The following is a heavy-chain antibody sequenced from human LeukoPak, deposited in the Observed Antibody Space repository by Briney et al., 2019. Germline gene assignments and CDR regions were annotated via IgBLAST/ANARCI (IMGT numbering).Heavy chain of an antibody. CDR1: GYTFTSYY. J-gene: IGHJ1*01. D-gene: IGHD6-6*01. Sequence: ASVKVSCKASGYTFTSYYMHWVRQAPGQGLEWMGIINPSGGSTSYAQKFQGRVTMTRDTSTSTVYMELSSLRTEDTAVYYCAGAGLYSSSRRSHFVFWGQGTLVTVSS. CDR3: AGAGLYSSSRRSHFVF. CDR2: INPSGGST. V-gene: IGHV1-46*01.